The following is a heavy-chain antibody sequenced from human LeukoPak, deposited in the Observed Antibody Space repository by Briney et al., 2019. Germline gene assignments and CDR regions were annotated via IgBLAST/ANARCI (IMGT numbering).Heavy chain of an antibody. CDR3: ARSGIGLYGMDV. CDR2: ISYDGSNK. Sequence: GGSLRLSCAASGFTFSSYGMHWVRQAPGKGLEWVAVISYDGSNKYYADSVKGRFTISRDNSKNTLYLQMNSLRAEDTAVYYCARSGIGLYGMDVWGQGTTVTVSS. D-gene: IGHD1-14*01. J-gene: IGHJ6*02. V-gene: IGHV3-30*03. CDR1: GFTFSSYG.